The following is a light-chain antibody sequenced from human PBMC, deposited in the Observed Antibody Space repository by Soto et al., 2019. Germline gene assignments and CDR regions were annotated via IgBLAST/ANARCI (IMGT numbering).Light chain of an antibody. Sequence: QSALTQPASVSGSPGQSITFSCTGISSDIGGYNYVSWYQQHQGKAPKLMIYEVSKRPSGVSNRFSGSKSGNTASLTISWLQAEDEADYYCSSYTSSNTHVFGTGTKLTVL. V-gene: IGLV2-14*01. J-gene: IGLJ1*01. CDR2: EVS. CDR1: SSDIGGYNY. CDR3: SSYTSSNTHV.